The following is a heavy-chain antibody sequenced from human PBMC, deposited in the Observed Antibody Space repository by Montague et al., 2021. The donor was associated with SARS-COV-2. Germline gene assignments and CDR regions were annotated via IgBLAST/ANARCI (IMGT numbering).Heavy chain of an antibody. CDR2: VDYSGNT. CDR3: ARREYSYGWGD. J-gene: IGHJ4*02. D-gene: IGHD5-18*01. CDR1: GGPISGSSDY. V-gene: IGHV4-39*01. Sequence: SETLSLTCTVTGGPISGSSDYWGWIRQSPGKGLEWIASVDYSGNTYYSPSLKSRLTISADTSKNQISLKSNSVTAADTALYYCARREYSYGWGDWGQGTLVTVSS.